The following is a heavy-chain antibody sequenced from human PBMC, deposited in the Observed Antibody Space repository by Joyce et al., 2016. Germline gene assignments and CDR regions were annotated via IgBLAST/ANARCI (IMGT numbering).Heavy chain of an antibody. CDR2: VSPGDSVT. V-gene: IGHV5-51*01. CDR3: ARQGGVTTSSRYYYYYYGLDV. J-gene: IGHJ6*02. D-gene: IGHD6-6*01. CDR1: GYGFPTYW. Sequence: EVQLVQSGAEVKKPGESLKISCKGSGYGFPTYWIGWVRQMPGKGLEWMEIVSPGDSVTRYSPSFQDQVTISDDKSLSTAYLQWNSLKASDTAVYYCARQGGVTTSSRYYYYYYGLDVWGQGTTVTVS.